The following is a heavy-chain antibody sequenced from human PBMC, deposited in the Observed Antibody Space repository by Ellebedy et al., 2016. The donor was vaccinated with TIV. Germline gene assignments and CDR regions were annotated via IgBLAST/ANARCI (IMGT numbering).Heavy chain of an antibody. CDR2: LNSGGSST. Sequence: GESLKISCAASGFAFNLFRMHWVRQAPGKGLVWVSRLNSGGSSTSYADSVKGRFTISRDNAKNTLYLQMNSLRAEDTAVYYCARDGIVGGTTEYYFDYWGQGTLVTVSS. J-gene: IGHJ4*02. CDR3: ARDGIVGGTTEYYFDY. D-gene: IGHD1-26*01. CDR1: GFAFNLFR. V-gene: IGHV3-74*01.